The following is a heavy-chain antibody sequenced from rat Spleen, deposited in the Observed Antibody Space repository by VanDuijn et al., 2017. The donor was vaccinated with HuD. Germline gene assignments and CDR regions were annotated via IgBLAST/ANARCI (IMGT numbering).Heavy chain of an antibody. D-gene: IGHD1-10*01. CDR3: ATGRITTSGFDY. Sequence: EVQLVESGGGLVQPGRSMKLSCAASGINFSNYYMAWVRQAPTKGLEWVASISPSGGSTYYPDSVKGRFTISRDNAKSTQYLQMDSLRSEDTATYYCATGRITTSGFDYWGQGVMVTVSS. V-gene: IGHV5-25*01. CDR2: ISPSGGST. CDR1: GINFSNYY. J-gene: IGHJ2*01.